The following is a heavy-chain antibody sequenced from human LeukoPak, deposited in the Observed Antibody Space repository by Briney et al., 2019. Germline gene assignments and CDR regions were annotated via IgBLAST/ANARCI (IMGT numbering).Heavy chain of an antibody. CDR2: IRYDGSHK. D-gene: IGHD3-16*02. CDR1: GFTVSSNY. Sequence: GGSLRLSCAASGFTVSSNYMSWVRQAPGKGLEWVAFIRYDGSHKYYADSVKGRFIISRDNSKNTLYLQMNSLRAEDTAVYYCAKDRFGAVIVSSFDYWGQGTLITVSS. CDR3: AKDRFGAVIVSSFDY. V-gene: IGHV3-30*02. J-gene: IGHJ4*02.